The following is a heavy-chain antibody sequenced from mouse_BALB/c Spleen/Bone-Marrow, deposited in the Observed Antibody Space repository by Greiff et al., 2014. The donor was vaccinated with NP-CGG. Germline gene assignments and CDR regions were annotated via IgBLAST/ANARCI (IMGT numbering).Heavy chain of an antibody. V-gene: IGHV1S41*01. CDR1: GYTFTNFW. D-gene: IGHD2-3*01. J-gene: IGHJ4*01. Sequence: DLVKPGASVKLSCKASGYTFTNFWINWIKQRPGQGLEWIGRIAPGTGTTYYNEMFKGKATLTVDTSSSTAYIQHSSLSSEDSAVYFRARYDYAMDYWGQGTSVTVSS. CDR2: IAPGTGTT. CDR3: ARYDYAMDY.